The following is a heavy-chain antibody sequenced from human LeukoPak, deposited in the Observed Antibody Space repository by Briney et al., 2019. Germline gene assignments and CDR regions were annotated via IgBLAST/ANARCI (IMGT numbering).Heavy chain of an antibody. J-gene: IGHJ5*02. CDR1: GYNFNNHW. Sequence: GESLKISCEGSGYNFNNHWIGWVRQKPGKGLEWMGLIYPGDSDTKCSPSFEGHVTMSVDKSIGAAYLEWSSLNVSDAAMYYCARGSGSSSWLDPWGQGTLVTVSP. CDR2: IYPGDSDT. D-gene: IGHD3-10*01. CDR3: ARGSGSSSWLDP. V-gene: IGHV5-51*01.